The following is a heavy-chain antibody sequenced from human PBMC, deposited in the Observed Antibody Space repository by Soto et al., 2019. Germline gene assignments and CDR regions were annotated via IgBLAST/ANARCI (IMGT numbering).Heavy chain of an antibody. J-gene: IGHJ4*02. CDR3: AKRYSSGPSSFDY. D-gene: IGHD6-19*01. CDR2: ISSSGSTI. V-gene: IGHV3-11*01. CDR1: GFTFSDYY. Sequence: GGSLRLSCAASGFTFSDYYMSWIRQAPGKGLEWVSYISSSGSTIYYADSVKGRFTISRDNAKNSLYLQMNSLRAEDTAVYYCAKRYSSGPSSFDYWGQGTLVTVSS.